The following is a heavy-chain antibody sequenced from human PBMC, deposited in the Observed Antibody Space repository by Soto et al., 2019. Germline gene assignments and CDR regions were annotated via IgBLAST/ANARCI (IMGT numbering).Heavy chain of an antibody. V-gene: IGHV3-74*03. J-gene: IGHJ4*02. CDR1: DFSLSPYW. D-gene: IGHD3-16*01. CDR3: ARDLGGPDY. CDR2: LSSNGFGA. Sequence: PGGSLRLSXAASDFSLSPYWMHWVRQVPGRGLEWVARLSSNGFGAAYADSVKGRFFISRDIARNTLSLQMNSLRADDTAAYYCARDLGGPDYWGRGTSVTVSS.